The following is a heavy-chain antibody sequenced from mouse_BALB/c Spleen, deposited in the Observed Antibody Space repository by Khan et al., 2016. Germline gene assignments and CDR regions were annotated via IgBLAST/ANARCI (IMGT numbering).Heavy chain of an antibody. CDR2: IDPANGNT. Sequence: VQLQQSGAELVKPGASVKLSCTASGFNIKDTYMHWVKQRPEQGLEWIGRIDPANGNTKYDPKFQGKATITADASSNTAYLQHSSQTSEDTAVYYCARWDWYFDVWGAGTTVTVSS. CDR1: GFNIKDTY. CDR3: ARWDWYFDV. V-gene: IGHV14-3*02. J-gene: IGHJ1*01.